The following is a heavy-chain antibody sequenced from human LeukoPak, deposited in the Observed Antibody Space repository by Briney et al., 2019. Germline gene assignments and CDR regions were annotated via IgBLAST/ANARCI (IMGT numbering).Heavy chain of an antibody. CDR1: GFTFSSYG. CDR2: IRYDGSNK. V-gene: IGHV3-30*02. J-gene: IGHJ4*02. CDR3: AKDNGDYYGSGSFDY. Sequence: HPGGSLRLSCAASGFTFSSYGMHWVRQAPGKGLEWVAFIRYDGSNKYYADSVKGRFIISRDNSKNTLYLQMNSLRAEDTAVYYCAKDNGDYYGSGSFDYWGQGTLVTVSS. D-gene: IGHD3-10*01.